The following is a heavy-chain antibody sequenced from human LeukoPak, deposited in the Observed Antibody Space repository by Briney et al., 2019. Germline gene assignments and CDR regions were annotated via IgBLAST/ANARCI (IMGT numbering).Heavy chain of an antibody. J-gene: IGHJ4*02. CDR1: GFTFSYFW. CDR3: ATYRQVLLPFES. CDR2: IFPSGGEI. V-gene: IGHV3-23*01. D-gene: IGHD2-8*02. Sequence: GGSLRLSCAASGFTFSYFWMSWVRQAPGKGLEWVSSIFPSGGEIHYADSVRGRFTISRDNSKSTLSLQMNSLRAEDTAIYYCATYRQVLLPFESWGQGTLVTVSS.